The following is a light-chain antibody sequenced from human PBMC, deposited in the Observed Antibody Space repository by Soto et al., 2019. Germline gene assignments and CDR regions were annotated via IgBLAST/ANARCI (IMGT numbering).Light chain of an antibody. V-gene: IGKV2-28*01. Sequence: DIVMTQSPLSLPVTPGEPASISCRSSQSLLYSNGYNYLDWYVQKPGQSPQLLIYLGSNRASGVXGXXRGSASGTDFTLKISRVEAEDVGVSYCMQPLQVPHTFGQGTKLEIK. CDR2: LGS. CDR1: QSLLYSNGYNY. J-gene: IGKJ2*01. CDR3: MQPLQVPHT.